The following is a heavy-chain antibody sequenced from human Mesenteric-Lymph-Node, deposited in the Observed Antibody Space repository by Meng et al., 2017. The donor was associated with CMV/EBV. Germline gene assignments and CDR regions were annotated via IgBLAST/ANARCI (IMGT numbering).Heavy chain of an antibody. CDR2: VHHSGTT. D-gene: IGHD3-22*01. Sequence: QLRESGPGLVKPSETLPLSCIVSGDSISNSPYYWTWIRQPPGKGLEWIGSVHHSGTTYYNPSLKGRLTISVDTSANLFSLRLTTVTAADTATYYCARRGNYDSDYSEYWGQGTLVTVSS. V-gene: IGHV4-39*01. CDR3: ARRGNYDSDYSEY. J-gene: IGHJ4*02. CDR1: GDSISNSPYY.